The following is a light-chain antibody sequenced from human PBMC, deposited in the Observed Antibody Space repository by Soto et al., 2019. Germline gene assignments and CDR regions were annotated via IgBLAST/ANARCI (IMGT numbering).Light chain of an antibody. CDR1: STDVGGYKY. J-gene: IGLJ1*01. Sequence: QSVLTQPPSASGSPVQSVTISCTGTSTDVGGYKYVSWYQQHPGKAPKLMIYEVSKRPSGVPDRFSGSKSGNTASLTVSGLQAEDEADYYCSSYAGSNNYVFGSGTKVTFL. V-gene: IGLV2-8*01. CDR2: EVS. CDR3: SSYAGSNNYV.